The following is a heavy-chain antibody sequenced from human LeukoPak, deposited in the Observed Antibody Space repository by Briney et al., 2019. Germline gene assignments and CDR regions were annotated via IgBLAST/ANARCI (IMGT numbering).Heavy chain of an antibody. CDR3: ARAFRAKRLRPGGYYYMDV. Sequence: SETLSLTCAVYGGSFSGYYWSWIRQPPGKGLEWIGEINHSGSTNYNPSLKSRVTISVDTSKNQFSLKLGSVTAADTAVYYCARAFRAKRLRPGGYYYMDVWGKGTTVTVSS. D-gene: IGHD4-17*01. J-gene: IGHJ6*03. V-gene: IGHV4-34*01. CDR2: INHSGST. CDR1: GGSFSGYY.